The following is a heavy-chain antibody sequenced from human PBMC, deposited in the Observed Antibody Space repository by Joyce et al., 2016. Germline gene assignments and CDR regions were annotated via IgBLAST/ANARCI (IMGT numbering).Heavy chain of an antibody. CDR1: GFTFSTYW. J-gene: IGHJ4*02. Sequence: EVQLVESGGGLVQPGGSLRLSCAASGFTFSTYWMSWIRQVPGKGLERVANIKHDGSEIYDMDSVKGRFTISRDNAKNSLYLQMDSLRAEDTAVYYCARDWYCSGTDCFYFDYWGQGSLVSVSS. CDR3: ARDWYCSGTDCFYFDY. V-gene: IGHV3-7*01. CDR2: IKHDGSEI. D-gene: IGHD2-2*01.